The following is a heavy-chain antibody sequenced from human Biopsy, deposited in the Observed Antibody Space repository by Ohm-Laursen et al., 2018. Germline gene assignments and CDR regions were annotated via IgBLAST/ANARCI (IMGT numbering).Heavy chain of an antibody. Sequence: SETLSLTCTVSGASVSSGSYDWSRIRQPPGKGLEWIGYVYYTGSTDYNPSLQSRVTISVDTSKNHFSLRLRSVTPADTAIYYCARDRGYYSDRTVPGYFDLWGRGTLVTVSS. V-gene: IGHV4-61*03. D-gene: IGHD3-22*01. J-gene: IGHJ2*01. CDR1: GASVSSGSYD. CDR3: ARDRGYYSDRTVPGYFDL. CDR2: VYYTGST.